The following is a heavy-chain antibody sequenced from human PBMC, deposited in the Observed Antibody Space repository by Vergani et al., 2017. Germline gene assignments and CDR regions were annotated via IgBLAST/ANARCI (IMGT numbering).Heavy chain of an antibody. CDR2: IYSGGST. D-gene: IGHD2-2*01. V-gene: IGHV3-66*02. J-gene: IGHJ6*02. Sequence: EVQLVESGGGLVPPGRSLRLSCVASGFSFGDYAMTWVRQAPGKGLEWVSVIYSGGSTYYADSVKGRFTISRDNSKNTLYLQMNSLRAEDTAVYYCARAYCSSTSCHPYYYGMDVWGQGTTVTVSS. CDR3: ARAYCSSTSCHPYYYGMDV. CDR1: GFSFGDYA.